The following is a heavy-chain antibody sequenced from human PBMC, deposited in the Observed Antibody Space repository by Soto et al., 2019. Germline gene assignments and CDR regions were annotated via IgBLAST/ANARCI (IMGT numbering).Heavy chain of an antibody. CDR3: ARVGQWLVLYGMDV. CDR1: GGSFSGYY. J-gene: IGHJ6*02. Sequence: SETLSLTCAVYGGSFSGYYWSWIRQPPGKGLEWIGEINHSGSTNYNPSLKSRVTISVDTSKNQFSLKLSSVTAADTAVYYCARVGQWLVLYGMDVWGQGTTVTVSS. CDR2: INHSGST. V-gene: IGHV4-34*01. D-gene: IGHD6-19*01.